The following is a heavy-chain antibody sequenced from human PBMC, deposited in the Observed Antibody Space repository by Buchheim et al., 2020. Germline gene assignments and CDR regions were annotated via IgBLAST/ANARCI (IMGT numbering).Heavy chain of an antibody. J-gene: IGHJ4*02. V-gene: IGHV3-23*01. Sequence: EVQLLESGGGLVQPGGSPRLSCAASGFTFTTSPMSWVRQAPGKGLEWVSAISASGAGTSYADSVKGRFTMSRDNSKNTLYLQMNSLRAEDTAVYYCAKWLLWFGELLATPDYWGQGTL. D-gene: IGHD3-10*01. CDR1: GFTFTTSP. CDR3: AKWLLWFGELLATPDY. CDR2: ISASGAGT.